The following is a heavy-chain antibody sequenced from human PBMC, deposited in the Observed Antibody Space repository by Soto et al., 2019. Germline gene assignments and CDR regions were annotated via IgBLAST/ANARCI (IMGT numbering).Heavy chain of an antibody. CDR3: ARGPQSSGWRGKWFDP. V-gene: IGHV1-18*01. Sequence: QVQLVQSGAEVKKSGASVKVSCKASGYTFTNFGISWVRQAPGQGLEWMGWISAYNGNTNSAQKFQGRLTMTTDTSTSTAYMELRSLRSDDTAVYYCARGPQSSGWRGKWFDPWGQGTLVTVSS. CDR2: ISAYNGNT. CDR1: GYTFTNFG. D-gene: IGHD6-19*01. J-gene: IGHJ5*02.